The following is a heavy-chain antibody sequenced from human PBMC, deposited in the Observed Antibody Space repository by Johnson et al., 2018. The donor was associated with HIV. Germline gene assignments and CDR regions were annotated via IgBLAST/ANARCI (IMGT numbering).Heavy chain of an antibody. V-gene: IGHV3-30-3*01. D-gene: IGHD3-16*02. CDR1: GFTFSSYA. CDR3: ARTEITFGGVIAPHDALDI. J-gene: IGHJ3*02. Sequence: QVQLVESGGGVVQPGRSLRLSCAASGFTFSSYAMHWVRQAPGKGLEWVAVISYDGSNKYYADSVKGRFTISRDNSKNTLYLQMNSLRAEDTAVYYCARTEITFGGVIAPHDALDIWGKGTMVTVSS. CDR2: ISYDGSNK.